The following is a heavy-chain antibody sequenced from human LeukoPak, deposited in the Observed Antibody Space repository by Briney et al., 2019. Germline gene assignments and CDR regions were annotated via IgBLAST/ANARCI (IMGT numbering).Heavy chain of an antibody. J-gene: IGHJ4*02. CDR2: IYTSGST. Sequence: PSETLSLTCTVSGGSISSGSYYWSWIRQPVGKGLEWIGRIYTSGSTNYNPSLKSRVTISVDTSKNQFSLKLSSVTAADTAVYYCARNSGSYYGFDYWGQGTLVTVSS. V-gene: IGHV4-61*02. CDR1: GGSISSGSYY. D-gene: IGHD1-26*01. CDR3: ARNSGSYYGFDY.